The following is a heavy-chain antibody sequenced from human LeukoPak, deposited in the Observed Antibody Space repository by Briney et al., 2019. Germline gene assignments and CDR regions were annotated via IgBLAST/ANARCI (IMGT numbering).Heavy chain of an antibody. V-gene: IGHV1-2*06. Sequence: ASVKVSCKASGYTFTGYYMHWARQAPGQGLEWMGRINPNSGGTNYAQKFQGRVTMTRDTSISTAYMELSRLRSDDTAVYYCARVAIYYYDSSTAGRLEDYWGQGSLVTVSS. D-gene: IGHD3-22*01. CDR3: ARVAIYYYDSSTAGRLEDY. CDR2: INPNSGGT. J-gene: IGHJ4*02. CDR1: GYTFTGYY.